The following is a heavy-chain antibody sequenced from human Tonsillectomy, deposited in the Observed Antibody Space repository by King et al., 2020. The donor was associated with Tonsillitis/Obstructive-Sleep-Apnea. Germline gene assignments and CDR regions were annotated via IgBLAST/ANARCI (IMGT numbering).Heavy chain of an antibody. J-gene: IGHJ3*02. CDR1: GYTFTGYY. Sequence: VQLVESGAEVKKPGASVKVSCKASGYTFTGYYMHWVRQATGQGPEWMGRINPNSGGTNYAQKFQGRVTMTRDTSISTAYMELSRLRSDDTAVYSCARDRSDDYGAFDIWGQGTMVTVSS. V-gene: IGHV1-2*06. CDR2: INPNSGGT. CDR3: ARDRSDDYGAFDI. D-gene: IGHD4-17*01.